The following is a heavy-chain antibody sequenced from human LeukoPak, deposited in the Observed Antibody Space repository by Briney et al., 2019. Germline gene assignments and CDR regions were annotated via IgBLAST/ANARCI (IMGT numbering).Heavy chain of an antibody. Sequence: SETLSLTCTVSGGSISSGGYYWSWIRQHPGKGLEWIGYIYYSGSTYYNPSLKSRVTISVDTSKNQFSLKLSSVTAADTAVYYCTRGPLGSYDILTGYSPAEYFQHWGQGTLVTVSS. V-gene: IGHV4-31*03. D-gene: IGHD3-9*01. CDR1: GGSISSGGYY. J-gene: IGHJ1*01. CDR2: IYYSGST. CDR3: TRGPLGSYDILTGYSPAEYFQH.